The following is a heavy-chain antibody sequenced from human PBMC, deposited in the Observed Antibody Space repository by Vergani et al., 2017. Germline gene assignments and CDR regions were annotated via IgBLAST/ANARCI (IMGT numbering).Heavy chain of an antibody. V-gene: IGHV1-69*01. D-gene: IGHD6-6*01. CDR2: IIPMFGTT. J-gene: IGHJ3*02. CDR1: GGTFSNFA. CDR3: ARSSMAPQGGLDI. Sequence: QVQLVQSGAEVKKPGSSVKVSCKASGGTFSNFAINWVRQAPGQGLEWMGGIIPMFGTTNYAQKLQGRVTITADESTSTAYMELSSLRSEDTAVYYCARSSMAPQGGLDIWGQGTKVTVSS.